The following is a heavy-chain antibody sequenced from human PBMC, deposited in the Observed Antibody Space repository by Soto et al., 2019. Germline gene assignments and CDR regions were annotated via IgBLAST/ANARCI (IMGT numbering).Heavy chain of an antibody. Sequence: QVQLVESGGGLVKPGGSLRLSCAASGFTFSDYYMSWIRQAPGKGLEWVSYISSSSSYTNYADSVKGRFTISRDNAKNSLYLQMNSLRAEDTAVYYCAREGIAGAGTPGYYYGMDVWGQGTTVTVSS. CDR1: GFTFSDYY. J-gene: IGHJ6*02. CDR2: ISSSSSYT. D-gene: IGHD6-13*01. CDR3: AREGIAGAGTPGYYYGMDV. V-gene: IGHV3-11*05.